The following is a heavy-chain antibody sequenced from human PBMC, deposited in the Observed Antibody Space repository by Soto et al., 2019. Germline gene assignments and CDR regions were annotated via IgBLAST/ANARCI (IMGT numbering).Heavy chain of an antibody. CDR3: AREFSLGVVPAATWYYCMDG. CDR1: VGSISRYY. J-gene: IGHJ6*02. Sequence: SERLSLTCTVSVGSISRYYWSWIRQRAGKGLDSIGRIYTSGSTNYNPSLKGRVTMSVETSKNQLSLKLRSLTAADTAVYYCAREFSLGVVPAATWYYCMDGGGQGTTDAVFS. D-gene: IGHD2-2*01. CDR2: IYTSGST. V-gene: IGHV4-4*07.